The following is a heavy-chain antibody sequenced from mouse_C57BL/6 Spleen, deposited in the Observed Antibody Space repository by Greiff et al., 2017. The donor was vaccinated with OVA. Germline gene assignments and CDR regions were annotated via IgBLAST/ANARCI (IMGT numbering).Heavy chain of an antibody. CDR3: AIKLGVLYYAMDY. D-gene: IGHD4-1*01. V-gene: IGHV1-26*01. Sequence: VQLKQSGPELVKPGASVKISCKASGYTFTDYYMNWVKQSHGKSLEWIGDINPNNGGTSYNQQFKGKATLTVDKSSSTAYMELRSLTSEDSACYYCAIKLGVLYYAMDYWGQGTPVTVSA. CDR2: INPNNGGT. CDR1: GYTFTDYY. J-gene: IGHJ4*01.